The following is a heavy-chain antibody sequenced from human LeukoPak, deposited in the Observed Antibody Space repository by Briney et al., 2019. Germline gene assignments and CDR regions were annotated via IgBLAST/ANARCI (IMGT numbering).Heavy chain of an antibody. CDR2: IRYDGSNK. CDR1: GFTFSSYG. V-gene: IGHV3-30*02. Sequence: GGSLRLSCAASGFTFSSYGMHWVRQAPGKGLEWVAFIRYDGSNKYYADSVKGRFTISRDNAKNSLYLQMNSLRAEDTAVYYCARDPGYDYGAQGGFDYWGQGTLVTVSS. CDR3: ARDPGYDYGAQGGFDY. D-gene: IGHD4-17*01. J-gene: IGHJ4*02.